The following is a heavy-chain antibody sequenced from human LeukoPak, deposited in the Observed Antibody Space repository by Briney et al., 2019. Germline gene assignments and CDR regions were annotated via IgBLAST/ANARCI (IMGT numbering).Heavy chain of an antibody. J-gene: IGHJ6*02. V-gene: IGHV4-61*08. CDR3: ARDLVGEQWPNDYYYYYGMDV. Sequence: SETLSLTCTVSGGSISSGDYYWSWIRQPPGKGLEWIGYIYYSGSTNYNPSLKSRVTISVDTSKNQFSLKLSSVTAADTAVYYCARDLVGEQWPNDYYYYYGMDVWGQGTTVTVSS. CDR2: IYYSGST. D-gene: IGHD6-19*01. CDR1: GGSISSGDYY.